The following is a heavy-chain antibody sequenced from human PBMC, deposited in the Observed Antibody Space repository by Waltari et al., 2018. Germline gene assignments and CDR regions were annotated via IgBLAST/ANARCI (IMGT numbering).Heavy chain of an antibody. V-gene: IGHV2-70*04. D-gene: IGHD6-25*01. J-gene: IGHJ4*02. CDR3: ARICGGYYFDY. CDR2: IDWDDEK. Sequence: QVTLKESGPALVKPTQTLTLTCTFSGFSLSTSGMRVSWSRPPPGKALEWLARIDWDDEKFYSTTLKTSLTIAKYTSNNHVVLTMANMDPVYTATYYCARICGGYYFDYWGQGTLVTVSS. CDR1: GFSLSTSGMR.